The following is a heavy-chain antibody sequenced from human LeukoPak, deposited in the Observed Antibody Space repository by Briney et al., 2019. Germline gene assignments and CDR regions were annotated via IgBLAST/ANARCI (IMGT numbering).Heavy chain of an antibody. J-gene: IGHJ4*02. CDR3: ARGGYDGYLIY. V-gene: IGHV3-11*01. CDR2: ITNTGSPI. D-gene: IGHD5-12*01. CDR1: GFTFSDYY. Sequence: GGSLRLSCAASGFTFSDYYMTWIRQAPGQGLEWVSYITNTGSPIYYADSVKGRFTISRDNARNSLYLQMNSLRAEDTAVYYCARGGYDGYLIYWGQGTLVTVSS.